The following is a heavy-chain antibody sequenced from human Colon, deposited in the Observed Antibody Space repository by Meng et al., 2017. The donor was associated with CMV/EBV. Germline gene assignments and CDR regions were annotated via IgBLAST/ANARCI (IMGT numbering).Heavy chain of an antibody. CDR2: ITWDGVS. Sequence: GESLKISCAASGFTFGDYAMHWVRQSPGKGLEWVSLITWDGVSYYEDAVKGRFTISRDNSKNSLYLEMNSLRVEDTAFYYCARSPGYPREFGYWGQGTLVTVSS. CDR1: GFTFGDYA. CDR3: ARSPGYPREFGY. D-gene: IGHD3-10*01. J-gene: IGHJ4*02. V-gene: IGHV3-43D*03.